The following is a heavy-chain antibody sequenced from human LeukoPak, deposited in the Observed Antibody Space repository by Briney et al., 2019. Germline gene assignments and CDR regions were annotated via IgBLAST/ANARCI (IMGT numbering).Heavy chain of an antibody. J-gene: IGHJ6*02. Sequence: GASVKVSCKASVGTFSSYAISWVRQAPGQGLEWMGGIIPIFGTANYAQKFQGRVTITADESTSTAYMELSSLRSEDTAVYYCARPEWELLPLYYGMDVWGQGTTVTVSS. V-gene: IGHV1-69*13. CDR1: VGTFSSYA. CDR3: ARPEWELLPLYYGMDV. D-gene: IGHD1-26*01. CDR2: IIPIFGTA.